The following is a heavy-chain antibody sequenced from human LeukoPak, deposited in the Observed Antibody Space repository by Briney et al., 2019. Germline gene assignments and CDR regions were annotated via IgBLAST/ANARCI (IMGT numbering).Heavy chain of an antibody. Sequence: SETLSLTCTVSGGSISSSSYYWGWIRQPPGKGLEWIGSIYSGSTYYNPSLKSRVTISVDTSKNQFSLKLSSVTAADTAVYYCARLWSYYYDSSGYWYWGQGTLVTVSS. CDR1: GGSISSSSYY. CDR3: ARLWSYYYDSSGYWY. D-gene: IGHD3-22*01. V-gene: IGHV4-39*01. CDR2: IYSGST. J-gene: IGHJ4*02.